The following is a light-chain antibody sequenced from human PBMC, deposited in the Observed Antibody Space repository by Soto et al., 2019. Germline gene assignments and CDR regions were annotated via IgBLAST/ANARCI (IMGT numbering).Light chain of an antibody. Sequence: EMVLTQSPGTLSLSPGERVTRCCRASHSVSSSYLAWYQQKPGQAPRLLIYGASMRATGIPDRFSGSGSGTDFTLTISRLEPEDFAVYYCQQCGSSSTFGQGTRLEIK. CDR1: HSVSSSY. V-gene: IGKV3-20*01. J-gene: IGKJ5*01. CDR3: QQCGSSST. CDR2: GAS.